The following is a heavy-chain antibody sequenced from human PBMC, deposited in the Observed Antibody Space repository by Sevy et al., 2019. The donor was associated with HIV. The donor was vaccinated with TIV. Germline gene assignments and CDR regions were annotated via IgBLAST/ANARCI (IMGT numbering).Heavy chain of an antibody. J-gene: IGHJ4*02. V-gene: IGHV3-21*03. CDR2: ISGLSNYI. CDR1: GFTFSSYN. CDR3: ARGPPDGSYDYFDS. D-gene: IGHD3-10*01. Sequence: GGSLSLSCAASGFTFSSYNMNWVRQAPGKGLEWVSSISGLSNYIYYADSMKGRFTISRDNAKNTLNLQMNSLRGDDTAVYFCARGPPDGSYDYFDSWGQGILVTVSS.